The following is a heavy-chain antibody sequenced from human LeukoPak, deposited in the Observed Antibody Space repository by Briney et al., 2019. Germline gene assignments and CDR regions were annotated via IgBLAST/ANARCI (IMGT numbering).Heavy chain of an antibody. J-gene: IGHJ4*02. Sequence: GGSLRLSCAASGFTFSDYYMSWIRQVPGKGLEWVSYISGSGSTIYSADSLKGRFTISRDNAKNSLYLQMNSLRVEDTAVYYCARRTGHSYFDYWGQGTLVTVSS. V-gene: IGHV3-11*01. CDR3: ARRTGHSYFDY. CDR2: ISGSGSTI. D-gene: IGHD1-14*01. CDR1: GFTFSDYY.